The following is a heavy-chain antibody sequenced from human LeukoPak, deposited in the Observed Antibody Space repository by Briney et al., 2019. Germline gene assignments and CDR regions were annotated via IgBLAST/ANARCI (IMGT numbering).Heavy chain of an antibody. J-gene: IGHJ4*02. CDR1: GGTFSSYA. D-gene: IGHD3-22*01. V-gene: IGHV1-69*13. CDR2: IIPIFGTA. Sequence: SVKVSCKASGGTFSSYAISWVRQAPGQGLEWMGGIIPIFGTANYAQKFQGRVTITADESTSTAYMELSSLRSEDTAVYYCARARFADTPSRYYYDSSGYYQFDYWGQGTLVTVSS. CDR3: ARARFADTPSRYYYDSSGYYQFDY.